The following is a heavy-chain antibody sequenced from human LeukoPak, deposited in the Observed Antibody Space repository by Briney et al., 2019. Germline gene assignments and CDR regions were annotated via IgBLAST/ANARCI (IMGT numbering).Heavy chain of an antibody. V-gene: IGHV5-51*01. CDR3: ARFEAAAGTGRWFDP. CDR1: GYSFTSYW. J-gene: IGHJ5*02. CDR2: IYPGDSDT. Sequence: GESLKISCKGSGYSFTSYWIGWVRQMPGKGLEWMGIIYPGDSDTRYSPSFQGQVTTSADKSISTAYLQWSSLKASDTAMYYCARFEAAAGTGRWFDPWGQGTLVTVSS. D-gene: IGHD6-13*01.